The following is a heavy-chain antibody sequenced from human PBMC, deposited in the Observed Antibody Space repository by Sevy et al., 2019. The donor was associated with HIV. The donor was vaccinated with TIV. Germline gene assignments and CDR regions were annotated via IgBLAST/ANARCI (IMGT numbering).Heavy chain of an antibody. CDR2: ISSSGSGT. V-gene: IGHV3-64D*09. Sequence: GGSLRLSCSASGFTFSGSALHWVRQAPGKGLEYVSVISSSGSGTYYAESVKGRFTISRDNSKNTLYLQMRSLRTEETAVYYCVKDSIFYDSSSGYRPFYYYGMDVWGQGTSVTVSS. CDR3: VKDSIFYDSSSGYRPFYYYGMDV. J-gene: IGHJ6*02. CDR1: GFTFSGSA. D-gene: IGHD3-3*01.